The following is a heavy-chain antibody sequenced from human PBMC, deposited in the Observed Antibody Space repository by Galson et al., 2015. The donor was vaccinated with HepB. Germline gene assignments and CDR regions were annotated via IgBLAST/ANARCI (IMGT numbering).Heavy chain of an antibody. J-gene: IGHJ3*02. V-gene: IGHV1-18*04. D-gene: IGHD2-21*02. Sequence: SVKVSCKASGYTFTSYGLYWVRQAHGQGLEWMGWIRAYNGNKNYAQTLQGRVTMTTVRATSTAYMELRSLISNDTAVYYGARGPGGGVTTMSDIRGQGTMVTFSS. CDR2: IRAYNGNK. CDR3: ARGPGGGVTTMSDI. CDR1: GYTFTSYG.